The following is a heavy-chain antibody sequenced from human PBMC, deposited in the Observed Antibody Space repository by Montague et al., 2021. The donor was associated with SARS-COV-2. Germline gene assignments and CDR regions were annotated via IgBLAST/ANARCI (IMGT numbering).Heavy chain of an antibody. CDR3: ARHYSATLPAVY. CDR1: GDSLSFYF. V-gene: IGHV4-59*08. J-gene: IGHJ4*02. CDR2: IEYSGST. D-gene: IGHD2-15*01. Sequence: SETLSLTCTVSGDSLSFYFWTWIRQPPGRGLEWIGYIEYSGSTNYNPSLTSRVTMSVDTSKNQFSLKVNSVTAADTAVYYCARHYSATLPAVYWGQGTLVTVSS.